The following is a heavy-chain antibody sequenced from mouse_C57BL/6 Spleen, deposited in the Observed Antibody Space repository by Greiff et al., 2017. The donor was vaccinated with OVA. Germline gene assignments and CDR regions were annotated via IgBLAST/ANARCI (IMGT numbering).Heavy chain of an antibody. Sequence: QVQLQQPGAELVKPGASVKMSCKASGYTFTSYWITWVKQRPGQGLEWIGDINPSNGGTNYNEKFKSKATLTVDKSSSTAYMQLSSLTSEDSAVYDCARSGGYLTEVAYWGQGTLVTVSA. CDR1: GYTFTSYW. D-gene: IGHD2-3*01. CDR3: ARSGGYLTEVAY. J-gene: IGHJ3*01. CDR2: INPSNGGT. V-gene: IGHV1-55*01.